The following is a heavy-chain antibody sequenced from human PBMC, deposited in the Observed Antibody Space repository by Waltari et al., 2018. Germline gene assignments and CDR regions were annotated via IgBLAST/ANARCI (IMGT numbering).Heavy chain of an antibody. Sequence: QVQVVASGGGVVQSGRSLRLSCAHFGVPFNQFGIHWVRQTPGKGLEWVAVISHDGSKKYYADSVKGRFTISTDNSKNILYLQMDSLRPEDTAVYFCAKAGGINWNPLDPWGQGTLVTVSS. CDR1: GVPFNQFG. CDR3: AKAGGINWNPLDP. CDR2: ISHDGSKK. J-gene: IGHJ5*02. D-gene: IGHD1-20*01. V-gene: IGHV3-30*18.